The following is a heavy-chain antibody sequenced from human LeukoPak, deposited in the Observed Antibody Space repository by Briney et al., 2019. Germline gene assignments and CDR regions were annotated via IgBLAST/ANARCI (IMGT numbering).Heavy chain of an antibody. CDR3: ARARMYTSSSGGFDY. J-gene: IGHJ4*02. CDR2: IKQDGSEK. Sequence: QAGGSLRLSCAASGFTLSTYWMSWVRQAPGKGLEWVANIKQDGSEKYYVDSVKGRFTISRDNAKNSLFLQMNSLRAEDTAVYYCARARMYTSSSGGFDYWGQGTLVTVSS. CDR1: GFTLSTYW. D-gene: IGHD6-6*01. V-gene: IGHV3-7*01.